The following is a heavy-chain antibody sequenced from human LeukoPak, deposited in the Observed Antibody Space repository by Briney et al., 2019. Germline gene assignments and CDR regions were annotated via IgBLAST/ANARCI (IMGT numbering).Heavy chain of an antibody. Sequence: SETLSLTCTVSGGSISSSSYYWGWIRQPPGKGLEWIGSIYYSGSTYYNPSLKSRVTISVDTSKNQFSLKLSSVTAADTAVYYCAKEGGVRDYWGQGTLVTVSS. CDR3: AKEGGVRDY. CDR1: GGSISSSSYY. D-gene: IGHD2-8*02. V-gene: IGHV4-39*02. CDR2: IYYSGST. J-gene: IGHJ4*02.